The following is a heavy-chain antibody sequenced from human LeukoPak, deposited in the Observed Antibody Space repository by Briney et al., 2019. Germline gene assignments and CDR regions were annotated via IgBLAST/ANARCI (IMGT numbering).Heavy chain of an antibody. J-gene: IGHJ3*01. Sequence: PGGSLRLSCAASGFTFSSYGMSWVRQAPGKGLEWVSAISGSGGSTSYADSVKGRFTISRDNSKNTLHLQMNSLRAEDTAVYYCAKDPNGDYIGAFDAWGPGTMVIVSS. CDR1: GFTFSSYG. V-gene: IGHV3-23*01. CDR2: ISGSGGST. D-gene: IGHD2-8*01. CDR3: AKDPNGDYIGAFDA.